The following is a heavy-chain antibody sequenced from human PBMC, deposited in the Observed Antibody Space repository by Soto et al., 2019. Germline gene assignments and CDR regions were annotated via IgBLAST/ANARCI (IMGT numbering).Heavy chain of an antibody. J-gene: IGHJ4*02. V-gene: IGHV3-23*01. Sequence: EVQLLAAGGGLVQPGGSLSLSCAASGFTFNSYAMSWVRQAPGKGLEWVSTTSGGAGSTYYADSVKGRFTISSDNSQNTLQLQMNSLRPPETAVAYWAKGRYSIAWYDPYVEYWCQGTLVTVPS. CDR1: GFTFNSYA. CDR2: TSGGAGST. CDR3: AKGRYSIAWYDPYVEY. D-gene: IGHD6-19*01.